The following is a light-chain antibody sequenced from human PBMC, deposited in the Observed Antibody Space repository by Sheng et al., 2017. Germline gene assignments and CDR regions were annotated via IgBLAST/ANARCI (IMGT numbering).Light chain of an antibody. CDR1: ISDIGGSNF. CDR2: DVS. J-gene: IGLJ2*01. CDR3: FSYAGTRQL. Sequence: QSALTQPASVSGSPGQSITISCTGTISDIGGSNFVSWYQQHPGKAPKLMIFDVSNRPSGVSDRFSASKSGNTASLTISGLQTEDEADYYCFSYAGTRQLFGGGTKVTVL. V-gene: IGLV2-14*03.